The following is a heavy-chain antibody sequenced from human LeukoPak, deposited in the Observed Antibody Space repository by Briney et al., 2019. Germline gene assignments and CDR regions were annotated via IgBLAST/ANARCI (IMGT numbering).Heavy chain of an antibody. D-gene: IGHD1-26*01. CDR2: INHSGST. CDR1: GYTISSGYY. Sequence: SETLSLTCTASGYTISSGYYWGWLRQPPGKGLEWTGSINHSGSTYYNPSLKSRITISVDTSKNTLSLKLSVLTAEDTAVYYCARDVELVDNYYYMDVWGKGTMVTVSS. CDR3: ARDVELVDNYYYMDV. V-gene: IGHV4-38-2*02. J-gene: IGHJ6*03.